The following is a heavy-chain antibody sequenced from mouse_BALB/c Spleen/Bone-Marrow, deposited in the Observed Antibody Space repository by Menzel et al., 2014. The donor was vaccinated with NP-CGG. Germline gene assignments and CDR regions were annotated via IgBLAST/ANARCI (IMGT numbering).Heavy chain of an antibody. Sequence: EVQLQQSGPELVKPGASVKMSCKASGYTFTSYVMHWVKQKPGQGLEWIGHINPYNDGTKYNENFKGKATLTSDKSSSTAYMELSSLTSEDSVVYYCARDGDYDWFHYWGQGTLVTVSA. CDR1: GYTFTSYV. CDR2: INPYNDGT. J-gene: IGHJ3*01. D-gene: IGHD2-4*01. CDR3: ARDGDYDWFHY. V-gene: IGHV1-14*01.